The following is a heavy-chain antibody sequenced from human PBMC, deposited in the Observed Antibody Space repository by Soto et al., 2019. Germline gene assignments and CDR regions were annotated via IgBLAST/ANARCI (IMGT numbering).Heavy chain of an antibody. D-gene: IGHD6-13*01. CDR2: VYYSGSP. J-gene: IGHJ4*02. CDR3: ASPPGYSRSWYVGY. Sequence: QLQLQEAGPGLVKPSETLSITCTVSGGSISRSRYYWGWIRQPPGKGLEWIGSVYYSGSPYYNPSLKSRVTIPQDPSKNQYPLKPGTVTAADTAVYYCASPPGYSRSWYVGYWGQGTLVTVSS. CDR1: GGSISRSRYY. V-gene: IGHV4-39*01.